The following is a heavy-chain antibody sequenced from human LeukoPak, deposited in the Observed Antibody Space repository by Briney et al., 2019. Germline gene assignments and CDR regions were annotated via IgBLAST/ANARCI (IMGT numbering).Heavy chain of an antibody. J-gene: IGHJ5*02. CDR1: GYTFTSYG. CDR3: ARDSFYDFWSGYHDNWFDP. V-gene: IGHV1-18*01. D-gene: IGHD3-3*01. CDR2: ISAYNGNT. Sequence: ASVKVSCKASGYTFTSYGISWVRQAAGQGLEWMGWISAYNGNTNYAQKLQGRVTMTTDTSTSTAYMELRSLRPDDRAVYYCARDSFYDFWSGYHDNWFDPWGQGTLVTVSS.